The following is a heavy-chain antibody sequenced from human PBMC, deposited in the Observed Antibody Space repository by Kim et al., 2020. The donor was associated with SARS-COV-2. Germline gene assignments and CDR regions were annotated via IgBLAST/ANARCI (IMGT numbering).Heavy chain of an antibody. CDR3: SRGGFYGSGSYYGGWFDP. CDR2: INPNSGGI. D-gene: IGHD3-10*01. Sequence: VSVKVSCKASGYTFSGYYMHWVRQAPGQGLEWMGWINPNSGGINYAQKFQGRVTMTRDTSIGTAYMELSRLRSDDTAVYYCSRGGFYGSGSYYGGWFDPWGQGTLVTVSS. J-gene: IGHJ5*02. CDR1: GYTFSGYY. V-gene: IGHV1-2*02.